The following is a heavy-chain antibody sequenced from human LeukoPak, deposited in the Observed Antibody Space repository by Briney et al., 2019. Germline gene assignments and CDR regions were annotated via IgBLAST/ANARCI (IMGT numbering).Heavy chain of an antibody. Sequence: ASVKVSCKASGYTFTGYDMHWVRQAPGQGLEWMGWINPNNGGTNYAQKFQGRVTMTTDTSTSTAYMELSKLRSDDTAVYYCARGRCVSKVQGVIVAPNYFDYWGQGTLVTVSS. D-gene: IGHD2-21*01. CDR2: INPNNGGT. CDR3: ARGRCVSKVQGVIVAPNYFDY. V-gene: IGHV1-2*02. CDR1: GYTFTGYD. J-gene: IGHJ4*02.